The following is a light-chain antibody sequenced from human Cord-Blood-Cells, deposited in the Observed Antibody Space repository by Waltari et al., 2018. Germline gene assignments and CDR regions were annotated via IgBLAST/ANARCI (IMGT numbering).Light chain of an antibody. Sequence: DIQMTQSPSTLSASVGDRVTIPCRASQRISSWLAWYQQKPGKAPKLLIYKASSLESGVPSRFSGSGSGTEFTLTISSLQPDDFATYYCQQHNSYATWTFGQGTKVEIK. CDR2: KAS. CDR1: QRISSW. CDR3: QQHNSYATWT. J-gene: IGKJ1*01. V-gene: IGKV1-5*03.